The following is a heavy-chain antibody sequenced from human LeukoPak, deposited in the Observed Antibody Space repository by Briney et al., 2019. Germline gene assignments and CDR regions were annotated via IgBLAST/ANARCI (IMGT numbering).Heavy chain of an antibody. CDR3: ARDRKHYDILTGPPDP. Sequence: GGSLRLSCAASGFTFSSYAMHWVRQAPGKGLEWVAVISYDGSNKYYADSVKGRFTISRDNSKNTLYLQMNSLRAEDTAVYYCARDRKHYDILTGPPDPWGQGTLVTVSS. CDR1: GFTFSSYA. J-gene: IGHJ5*02. D-gene: IGHD3-9*01. V-gene: IGHV3-30-3*01. CDR2: ISYDGSNK.